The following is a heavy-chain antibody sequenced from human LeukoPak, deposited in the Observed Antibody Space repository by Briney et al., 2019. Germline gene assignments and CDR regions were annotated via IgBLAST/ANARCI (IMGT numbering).Heavy chain of an antibody. CDR2: INPSGGST. V-gene: IGHV1-46*01. J-gene: IGHJ4*02. CDR1: GYTFTSYY. D-gene: IGHD2-21*02. CDR3: ARAKCGGDCPPHG. Sequence: GASVKVSCKASGYTFTSYYMHWVRQAPGQGLEWMGIINPSGGSTSYAQKSQGRVTMTRDMSTSTVYMELSSLRSEDTAVYYCARAKCGGDCPPHGWGQGTLVTVSS.